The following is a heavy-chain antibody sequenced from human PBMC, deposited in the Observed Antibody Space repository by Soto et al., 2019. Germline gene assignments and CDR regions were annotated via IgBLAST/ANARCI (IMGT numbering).Heavy chain of an antibody. Sequence: EVQLLESGGGLVQPGGSLRLSCAASGFTFSTYSMAWVRQAPGRGPEWVSGISQDGTTHYADSVKGRFTISRYNSRSSVYLQMMALRGEDTAVNYCAKDLRPDGVWDFGYWGQGTLVTVS. J-gene: IGHJ4*02. D-gene: IGHD4-17*01. CDR1: GFTFSTYS. CDR2: ISQDGTT. V-gene: IGHV3-23*01. CDR3: AKDLRPDGVWDFGY.